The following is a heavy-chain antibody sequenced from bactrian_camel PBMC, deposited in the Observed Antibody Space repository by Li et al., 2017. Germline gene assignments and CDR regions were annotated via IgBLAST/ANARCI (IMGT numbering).Heavy chain of an antibody. D-gene: IGHD1*01. J-gene: IGHJ4*01. V-gene: IGHV3S40*01. CDR3: AAEPRCPFLTRKAGNFAN. CDR2: IYTHRGWT. CDR1: GSTYSSNC. Sequence: VQLVESGGGSVQAGGSLRLSCAASGSTYSSNCLGWFRQSPGKERGGVAAIYTHRGWTYYADSVKGRFTISQDNARNMVYLQMNSLKPEDTAMYYCAAEPRCPFLTRKAGNFANWGQGTQVTVS.